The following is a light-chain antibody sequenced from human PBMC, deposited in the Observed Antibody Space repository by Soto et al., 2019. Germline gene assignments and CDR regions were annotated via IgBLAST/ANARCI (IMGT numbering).Light chain of an antibody. CDR2: DAS. Sequence: AIQLTQSPSSLSASVGDRVTLTCRASQGVNSALAWYQQKPGKAPKLLIYDASSLESGVPSRFSGSGSGTDFTLTISSLQPEDFATYHCQQSNSYPLTFGGGTKVEIK. CDR1: QGVNSA. CDR3: QQSNSYPLT. J-gene: IGKJ4*01. V-gene: IGKV1-13*02.